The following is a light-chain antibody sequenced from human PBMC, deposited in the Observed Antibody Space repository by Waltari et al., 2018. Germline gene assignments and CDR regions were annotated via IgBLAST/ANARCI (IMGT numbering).Light chain of an antibody. CDR2: EVN. Sequence: QSALTQPPSASGSPGQSVTISCTGTSSDVGGYNYVSWYQHHPGKATKLMVYEVNKRPSGVPDRFSGSKSGNTASLTVSGLQAEDESDYYCSSYAGSNHLVFGGGTKLTVL. CDR1: SSDVGGYNY. J-gene: IGLJ3*02. CDR3: SSYAGSNHLV. V-gene: IGLV2-8*01.